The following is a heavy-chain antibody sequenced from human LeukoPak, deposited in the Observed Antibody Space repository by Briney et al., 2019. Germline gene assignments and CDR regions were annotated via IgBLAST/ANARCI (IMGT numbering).Heavy chain of an antibody. V-gene: IGHV1-46*01. J-gene: IGHJ4*02. D-gene: IGHD5-18*01. CDR2: INLTGGIA. Sequence: GASVKVSCKASGYTFSSYYLHWVRQAPGQGLEWIGIINLTGGIARFAQKFQGRVSMTRDTSTSTVYMELSSLRSEDTAVYYCARAPWIQLFIFDYWGQGTLVTVSS. CDR3: ARAPWIQLFIFDY. CDR1: GYTFSSYY.